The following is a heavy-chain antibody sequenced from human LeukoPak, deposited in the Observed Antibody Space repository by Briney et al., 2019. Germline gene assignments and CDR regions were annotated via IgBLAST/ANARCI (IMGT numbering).Heavy chain of an antibody. CDR2: INVSGGST. CDR1: GFTFSNYA. J-gene: IGHJ4*02. Sequence: GRSLRLSCAASGFTFSNYAMSWVRQAPGKGLEWVSGINVSGGSTFYADSVRGRFTISRDNSKNTLYLQMNSLRAEDTAVYYCAKDQYCTSTSCYVGYWGQETLVTVSS. D-gene: IGHD2-2*01. CDR3: AKDQYCTSTSCYVGY. V-gene: IGHV3-23*01.